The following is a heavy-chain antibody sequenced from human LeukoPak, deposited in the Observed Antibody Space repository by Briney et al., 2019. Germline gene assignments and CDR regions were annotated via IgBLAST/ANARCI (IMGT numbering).Heavy chain of an antibody. D-gene: IGHD3-3*01. Sequence: GGSLRLSCVASGFTLSTYWMHWFRQVPGKGLVWVSRIKGDGSSTHYADSVKGRFTISRDNAKNTLYLQMNSLRAEDTAVYYCARDCETSGYYFGWFDPWGQGTLVTVSS. V-gene: IGHV3-74*01. CDR3: ARDCETSGYYFGWFDP. CDR1: GFTLSTYW. CDR2: IKGDGSST. J-gene: IGHJ5*02.